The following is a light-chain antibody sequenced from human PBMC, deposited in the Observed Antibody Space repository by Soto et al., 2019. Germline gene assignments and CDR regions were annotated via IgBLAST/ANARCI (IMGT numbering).Light chain of an antibody. CDR1: QSINKN. Sequence: DIQMTQSPSSLSASVGDRVTIACRSSQSINKNLNWYQQKPGEAPKLLVFDASSLQTGVPSRFSGSGSGTDFTFTISSLQPEDFATYYCQQSHNTPRTFGQGTTVEI. CDR3: QQSHNTPRT. CDR2: DAS. V-gene: IGKV1-39*01. J-gene: IGKJ1*01.